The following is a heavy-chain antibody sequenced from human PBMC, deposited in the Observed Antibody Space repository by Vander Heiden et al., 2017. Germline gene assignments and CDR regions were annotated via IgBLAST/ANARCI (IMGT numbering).Heavy chain of an antibody. CDR3: ARFRTGTTLFFDY. CDR2: IYYSGST. Sequence: QVQLQESGPGLVKPSQTMSLTCTVSGGSISSGGYYWSWIRQHPGKGLEWIGYIYYSGSTYYNPSLKSRVTISVDTSKNQFSLKLSSVTAADTAVYYCARFRTGTTLFFDYWGQGTLVTVSS. D-gene: IGHD1-7*01. J-gene: IGHJ4*02. CDR1: GGSISSGGYY. V-gene: IGHV4-31*03.